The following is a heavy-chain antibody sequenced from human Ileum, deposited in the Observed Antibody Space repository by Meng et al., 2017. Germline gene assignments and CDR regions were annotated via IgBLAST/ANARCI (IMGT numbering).Heavy chain of an antibody. J-gene: IGHJ4*02. CDR2: MYFSGST. V-gene: IGHV4-61*01. CDR1: GGSVNTGSYY. D-gene: IGHD3-22*01. CDR3: ARGHYDKYFDS. Sequence: QVHVQESGPGLVRPSETLSLTCTISGGSVNTGSYYWSWIRQPPGKGLEWIGYMYFSGSTKYNASLKSRVSISVDTSKKQFSLNLTSVTAADTAVYYCARGHYDKYFDSWGQGTLVTVSS.